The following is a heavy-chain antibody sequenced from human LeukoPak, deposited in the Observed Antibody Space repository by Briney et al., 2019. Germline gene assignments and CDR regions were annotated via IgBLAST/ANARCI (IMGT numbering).Heavy chain of an antibody. Sequence: GSLRLSCAASGFTFSSYEMNWVRQAPGKGLEWVSYISSSGSTIYYADSVKGRFTISRDNAKNSLYLQMNSLRAEDTAVYYCARAGGSYGELDYWGQGTLVTVSS. CDR1: GFTFSSYE. J-gene: IGHJ4*02. CDR2: ISSSGSTI. CDR3: ARAGGSYGELDY. D-gene: IGHD1-26*01. V-gene: IGHV3-48*03.